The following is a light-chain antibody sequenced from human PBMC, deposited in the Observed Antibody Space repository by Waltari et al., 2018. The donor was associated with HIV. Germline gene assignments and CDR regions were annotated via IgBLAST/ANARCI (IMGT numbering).Light chain of an antibody. V-gene: IGLV1-44*01. CDR3: ASWDDSLNGPV. J-gene: IGLJ2*01. Sequence: QSVLTQPPSASGTPEQRVTISCSGSTSNIGRTTVRWFQQCPGTAPKFLSYGKNQRPSAVPDRFSGSNSGTSASLAISGLQSEDEADYYCASWDDSLNGPVFGGGTKLTVV. CDR1: TSNIGRTT. CDR2: GKN.